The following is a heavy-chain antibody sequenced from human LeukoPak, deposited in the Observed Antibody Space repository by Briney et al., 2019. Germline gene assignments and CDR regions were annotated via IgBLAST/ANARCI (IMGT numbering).Heavy chain of an antibody. CDR1: GFTFSSYG. D-gene: IGHD6-19*01. Sequence: GGSLRLSCAASGFTFSSYGMHWVRQAPGKGLEWVAVISYDGSNKYYADSVKGRFTISRDNSKNTLYLQMNSLRAEDTAVYYCAKDTSRAYSSGWYLFDYWGQGTLVTVSS. CDR3: AKDTSRAYSSGWYLFDY. V-gene: IGHV3-30*18. CDR2: ISYDGSNK. J-gene: IGHJ4*02.